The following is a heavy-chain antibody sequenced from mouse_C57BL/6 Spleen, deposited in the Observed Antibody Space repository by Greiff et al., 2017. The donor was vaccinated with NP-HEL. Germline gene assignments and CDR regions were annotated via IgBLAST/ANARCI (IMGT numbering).Heavy chain of an antibody. CDR1: GYTFTSYW. V-gene: IGHV1-52*01. J-gene: IGHJ2*01. CDR2: IDPSDSET. Sequence: QVQLQQSGAELVRPGSSVKLSCKASGYTFTSYWMHWVKQRPIQGLEWIGNIDPSDSETHYNQKFKDKATLTVDKSSSTAYMQLSSLTSEDSAVYYCARRDYYGSSYFDYWGQGTTLTVSS. CDR3: ARRDYYGSSYFDY. D-gene: IGHD1-1*01.